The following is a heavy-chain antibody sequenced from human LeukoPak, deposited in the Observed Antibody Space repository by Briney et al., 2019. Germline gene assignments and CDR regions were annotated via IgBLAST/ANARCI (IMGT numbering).Heavy chain of an antibody. CDR3: ARASSVYYYGMDV. V-gene: IGHV4-31*03. Sequence: SETLSLTCTVSGGSISSGGYYWSWIRQHPGKGLEWIGYIYYSGSTYYNPSLKSRVTISVDTSKNQFSLKLSSVTAADTAVYYCARASSVYYYGMDVWGQGTTVTVSS. CDR2: IYYSGST. CDR1: GGSISSGGYY. J-gene: IGHJ6*02.